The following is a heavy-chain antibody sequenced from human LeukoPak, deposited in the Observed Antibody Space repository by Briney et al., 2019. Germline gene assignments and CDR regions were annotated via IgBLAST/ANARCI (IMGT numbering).Heavy chain of an antibody. V-gene: IGHV1-18*01. J-gene: IGHJ5*02. CDR1: GYTFTSYG. CDR2: VSAYNGNT. CDR3: ARDDILTGYNWFDP. D-gene: IGHD3-9*01. Sequence: ASVKVSCKASGYTFTSYGISWVRPAPGQGLEWMGWVSAYNGNTNYAQKLQGRVTMTTDTSTSTAYMELRSLRSDDTAVYYCARDDILTGYNWFDPWGQGTLVTVSS.